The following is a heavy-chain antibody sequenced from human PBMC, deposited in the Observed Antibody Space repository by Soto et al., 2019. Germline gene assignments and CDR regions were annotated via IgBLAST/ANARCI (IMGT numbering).Heavy chain of an antibody. CDR2: IYHSWST. CDR1: GGSISSGGYS. CDR3: AREVRGYSYGYYYFDY. J-gene: IGHJ4*02. Sequence: PSETLSLTCAVSGGSISSGGYSWSWIRRPPGKGLEGFGYIYHSWSTYYNPSLKSRVTISVDRSKNQFSLKLSSVTAADTAVYYCAREVRGYSYGYYYFDYWGQGTLVTVSS. D-gene: IGHD5-18*01. V-gene: IGHV4-30-2*01.